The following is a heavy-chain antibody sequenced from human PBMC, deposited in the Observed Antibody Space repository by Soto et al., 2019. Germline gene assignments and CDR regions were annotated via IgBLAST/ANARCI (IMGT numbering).Heavy chain of an antibody. CDR2: IYTDGTT. Sequence: QVQLQGSGPGQVKPSETLSLTYTVSGDSISDYFYWSWIRQPAVKGLEWIGRIYTDGTTKYNPSLKSRVTLSLDKSKIQFSLRLSSVTAADTAGYYFAREVSGGFTGPFEQWGRGSRVTVSS. CDR3: AREVSGGFTGPFEQ. V-gene: IGHV4-4*07. J-gene: IGHJ1*01. D-gene: IGHD2-15*01. CDR1: GDSISDYFY.